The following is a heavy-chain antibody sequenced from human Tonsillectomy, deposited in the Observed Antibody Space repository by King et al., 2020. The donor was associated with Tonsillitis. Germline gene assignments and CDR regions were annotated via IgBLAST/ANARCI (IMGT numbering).Heavy chain of an antibody. V-gene: IGHV4-39*01. CDR2: IYYSGST. CDR3: ARQRQEDYFDY. J-gene: IGHJ4*02. Sequence: QLQESGPGLVKPSETLSLTCTVSGGSISSSSYYWGWIRQPPGKGLEWIGSIYYSGSTYYNPSLKSRVTISVDTSKNLFSLKLSSVTAADTAVYYCARQRQEDYFDYWGQGTLVTVSS. CDR1: GGSISSSSYY.